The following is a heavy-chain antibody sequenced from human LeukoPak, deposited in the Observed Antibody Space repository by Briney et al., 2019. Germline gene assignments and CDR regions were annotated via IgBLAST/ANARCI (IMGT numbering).Heavy chain of an antibody. CDR3: ANHFACGSTSCPPFDS. J-gene: IGHJ4*02. D-gene: IGHD2-2*01. Sequence: PGGSLGLSCAASGFTFSSYGMHWVRQAPGKGLEWVAVIWYDGSNKYYADSVKGRFTISRDNAKNSLYLQMNSLRVEDTAVYYCANHFACGSTSCPPFDSWGQGTLVTVSS. CDR1: GFTFSSYG. V-gene: IGHV3-33*03. CDR2: IWYDGSNK.